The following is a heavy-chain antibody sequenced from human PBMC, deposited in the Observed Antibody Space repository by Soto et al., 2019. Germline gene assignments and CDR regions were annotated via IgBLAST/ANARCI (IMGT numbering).Heavy chain of an antibody. V-gene: IGHV4-30-4*01. CDR1: GGSISSGDYK. D-gene: IGHD4-4*01. CDR2: IYYSGYN. J-gene: IGHJ4*02. Sequence: QVQLQESGPGLVKPSQTLSLTCTVSGGSISSGDYKWSWIRQPPGKGLEWIGYIYYSGYNYNNPSRKSRVTMSVDTSKSLFSLKLSSVTAADTAVYSCARSDNYVPFEYWGQGTLVTVSS. CDR3: ARSDNYVPFEY.